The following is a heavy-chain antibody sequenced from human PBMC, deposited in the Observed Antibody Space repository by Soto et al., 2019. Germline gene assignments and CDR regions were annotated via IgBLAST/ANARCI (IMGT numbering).Heavy chain of an antibody. CDR1: CGSISRGDYY. Sequence: SETLSLTCTVSCGSISRGDYYWSWIRQPPGKGLEWIGYIYYSGSTYYNPSLKSRVTISVDTSKNQFSLKLSSVTAADTAVYYCARELVAVAGTGPWFDPWGQGTLVTVSS. CDR2: IYYSGST. V-gene: IGHV4-30-4*01. CDR3: ARELVAVAGTGPWFDP. D-gene: IGHD6-19*01. J-gene: IGHJ5*02.